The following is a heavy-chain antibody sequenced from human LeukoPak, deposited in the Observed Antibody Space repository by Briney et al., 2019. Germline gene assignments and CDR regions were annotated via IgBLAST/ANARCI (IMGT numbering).Heavy chain of an antibody. CDR3: ARQSPLVRAFDI. V-gene: IGHV4-59*08. D-gene: IGHD3-10*01. CDR2: IYYSGST. Sequence: SETLSLTCTVSGGSISSYYWSWIRQPPGKGLEWIGYIYYSGSTNYNPSLKSRVTISVDTSKNQFSLKLSSVTAADTAVYYCARQSPLVRAFDIWGQGTMVTVSS. J-gene: IGHJ3*02. CDR1: GGSISSYY.